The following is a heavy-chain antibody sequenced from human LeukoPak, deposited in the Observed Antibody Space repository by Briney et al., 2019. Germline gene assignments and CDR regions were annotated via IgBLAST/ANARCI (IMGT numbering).Heavy chain of an antibody. CDR2: INHSGST. CDR1: GWSFSSYY. V-gene: IGHV4-34*01. J-gene: IGHJ5*02. CDR3: AREPAEGYCSSTSCRNWFDP. D-gene: IGHD2-2*01. Sequence: SESLSLTCAAYGWSFSSYYWHWIRQPPGKGLEWIGEINHSGSTNYNPSLKSRGTISVDTSKNQFSLKLSSVTAADTAGYYGAREPAEGYCSSTSCRNWFDPWGQGTLVTVSS.